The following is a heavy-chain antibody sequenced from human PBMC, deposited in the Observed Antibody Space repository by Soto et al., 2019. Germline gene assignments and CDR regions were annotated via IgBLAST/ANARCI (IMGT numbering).Heavy chain of an antibody. CDR3: AKDDPREEGPISEEFDY. J-gene: IGHJ4*02. Sequence: QVQLVESGGGVVQPGRSLRLSCAASGFTFSSYGMHWVRQAPGKGLEWGAVISYDGSNKYYADSVKGRFTISRDNSKNTLYLQMNSLRAEDTAVYYCAKDDPREEGPISEEFDYWGQGTLVTVSS. D-gene: IGHD3-3*02. CDR1: GFTFSSYG. V-gene: IGHV3-30*18. CDR2: ISYDGSNK.